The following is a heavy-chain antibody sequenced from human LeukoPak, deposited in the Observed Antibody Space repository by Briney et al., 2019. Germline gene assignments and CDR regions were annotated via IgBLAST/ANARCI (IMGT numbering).Heavy chain of an antibody. CDR1: GGSFSGYY. CDR2: INHSGST. J-gene: IGHJ4*02. CDR3: ARVSGSYYRHGEFDY. Sequence: PSETLSLTCAVYGGSFSGYYWSWIRQPPGKGLEWIGEINHSGSTNYNPSLKSRVTISVDTSKNQFSLKLSSVTAADTAVYYCARVSGSYYRHGEFDYWGQGTLVTVSS. D-gene: IGHD1-26*01. V-gene: IGHV4-34*01.